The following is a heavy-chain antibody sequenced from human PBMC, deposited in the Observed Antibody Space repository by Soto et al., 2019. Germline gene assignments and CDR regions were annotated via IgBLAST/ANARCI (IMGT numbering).Heavy chain of an antibody. J-gene: IGHJ6*03. Sequence: QVQLVQSGAEVKKPGASVKVSCKASGYTFTSYYMHWVRQAPGQGLEWMGIINPSGGSTSYAQKFQGRVTMTRDTSTSTVYMELSSLRSEDTAVYYCARDCGDFLSGKPYYYYMDVWGKGTTVTVSS. V-gene: IGHV1-46*03. CDR1: GYTFTSYY. CDR3: ARDCGDFLSGKPYYYYMDV. D-gene: IGHD3-3*01. CDR2: INPSGGST.